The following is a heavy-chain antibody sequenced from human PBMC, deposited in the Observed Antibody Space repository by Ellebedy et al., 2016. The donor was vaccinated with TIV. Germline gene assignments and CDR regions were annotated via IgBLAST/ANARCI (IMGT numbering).Heavy chain of an antibody. Sequence: ASVKVSXKASGYTFTGYYMHWVRQAPGQGLEWMGWINPNSGGTNYAQKFQGWVTMTRDTSISTAYMELSRLRSDDTAVYYCARDQSIAAAGTDFDYWGQGTLVTVSS. CDR2: INPNSGGT. D-gene: IGHD6-13*01. CDR3: ARDQSIAAAGTDFDY. CDR1: GYTFTGYY. J-gene: IGHJ4*02. V-gene: IGHV1-2*04.